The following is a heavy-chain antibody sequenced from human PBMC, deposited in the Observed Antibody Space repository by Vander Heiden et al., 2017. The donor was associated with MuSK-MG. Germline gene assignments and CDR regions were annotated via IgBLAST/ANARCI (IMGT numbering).Heavy chain of an antibody. D-gene: IGHD3-10*01. CDR2: IYYSGST. CDR3: ARSGAFDI. J-gene: IGHJ3*02. CDR1: GGSISSGGCY. Sequence: AQPQESGPGPVKPSQTQSLTCTFPGGSISSGGCYWSWIRQHPGKGLEWIGYIYYSGSTYYNPSLKSRVTISVDTSKNQFSLKLSSVTAADTAVYYCARSGAFDIWGQGTMVTVSS. V-gene: IGHV4-31*03.